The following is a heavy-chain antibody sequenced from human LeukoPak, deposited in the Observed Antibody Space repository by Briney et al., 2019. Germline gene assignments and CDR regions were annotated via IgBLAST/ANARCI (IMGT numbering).Heavy chain of an antibody. V-gene: IGHV3-7*01. CDR1: GFTFSSYG. CDR2: IKQDESEK. D-gene: IGHD3-16*02. CDR3: ARAAPTYYDYVWGSYRPQAIDY. Sequence: GGSLRLSCAASGFTFSSYGMHWVREAPGKGLEWVANIKQDESEKYYVDSVKGRFTISRDNAKNSLYLQMNSLRAEDTAVYYCARAAPTYYDYVWGSYRPQAIDYWGQGTLVTVSS. J-gene: IGHJ4*02.